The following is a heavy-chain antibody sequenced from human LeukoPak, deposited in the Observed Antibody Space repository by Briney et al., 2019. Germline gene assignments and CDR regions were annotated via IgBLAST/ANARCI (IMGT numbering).Heavy chain of an antibody. D-gene: IGHD2-21*02. J-gene: IGHJ2*01. CDR2: IYHSGST. V-gene: IGHV4-30-2*01. CDR1: GGSISSGGYS. CDR3: ASAYCGGDCTPYWYFDL. Sequence: SQTLSLTCAVSGGSISSGGYSWSWIRQPPGKGLEWIGYIYHSGSTYYNPSLKSRVTISVDRSKNQFSLKLSSVTAADTAVYYCASAYCGGDCTPYWYFDLWGRGTLVTVSS.